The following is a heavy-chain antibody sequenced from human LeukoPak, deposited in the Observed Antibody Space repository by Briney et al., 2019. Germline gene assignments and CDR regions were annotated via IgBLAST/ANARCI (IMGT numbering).Heavy chain of an antibody. V-gene: IGHV4-59*01. D-gene: IGHD6-19*01. CDR1: GGSISSYY. CDR2: IYYSGST. Sequence: SETLSLTCTVSGGSISSYYWSWIRQPPGKGLEWIGYIYYSGSTNYNPSLKSRVTISVDTSKNQFSLKLSSVTAADTAVYYCARDRRGPQWLVHFPYWYFDLWGRGTLVTVSS. J-gene: IGHJ2*01. CDR3: ARDRRGPQWLVHFPYWYFDL.